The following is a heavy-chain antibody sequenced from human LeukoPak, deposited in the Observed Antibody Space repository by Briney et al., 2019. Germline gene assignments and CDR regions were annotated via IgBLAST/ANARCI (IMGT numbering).Heavy chain of an antibody. CDR3: ASYPRYMSSPPFDY. J-gene: IGHJ4*02. CDR1: GYTFTGQY. CDR2: INPNTGDT. D-gene: IGHD5-12*01. V-gene: IGHV1-2*02. Sequence: ASVKVSCKASGYTFTGQYMHWVRQAPGQGLEWMGWINPNTGDTNYAQKFQARVTMTRDTTISTAYMELTRLTSDDTATYYCASYPRYMSSPPFDYWGQGTLVTVSS.